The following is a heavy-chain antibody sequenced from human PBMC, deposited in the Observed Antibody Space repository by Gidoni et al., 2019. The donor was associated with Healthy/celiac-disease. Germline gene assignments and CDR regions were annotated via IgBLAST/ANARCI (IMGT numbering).Heavy chain of an antibody. CDR3: ARGRYHDSSGFPY. CDR1: GTSFSGYY. D-gene: IGHD3-22*01. V-gene: IGHV4-34*01. Sequence: QVQLQQWGAGLLKPSETLSLNGAMSGTSFSGYYWSWIRQSPGRGLEWIAEITHTGSTNYKPSLRSRVTISVDASKNQFSLQLRSVTAADTAVYYCARGRYHDSSGFPYWGQGTLVTVSS. CDR2: ITHTGST. J-gene: IGHJ4*02.